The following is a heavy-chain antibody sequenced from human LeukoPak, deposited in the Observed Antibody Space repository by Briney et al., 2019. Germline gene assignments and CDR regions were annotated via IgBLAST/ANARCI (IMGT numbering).Heavy chain of an antibody. J-gene: IGHJ4*02. D-gene: IGHD3-22*01. CDR3: ARRGTYYYDSSGYYYGY. V-gene: IGHV4-34*01. CDR1: GGSISSYY. CDR2: INHSGST. Sequence: SETLSLTCSVSGGSISSYYWSWIRQPPGKGLEWIGEINHSGSTNYNPSLKSRVTISVDTSKNQFSLKLSSVTAADTAVYYCARRGTYYYDSSGYYYGYWGQGTLVTVSS.